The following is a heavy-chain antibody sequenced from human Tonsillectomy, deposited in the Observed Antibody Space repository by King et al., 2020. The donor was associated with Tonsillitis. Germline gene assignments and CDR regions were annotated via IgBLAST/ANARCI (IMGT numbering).Heavy chain of an antibody. D-gene: IGHD2-21*02. CDR1: GITLSSYD. V-gene: IGHV3-13*01. J-gene: IGHJ5*02. CDR3: ARVSRAYCGGDCPPVS. CDR2: IGTAGDT. Sequence: VQLVESGGGLVQPGGSLRLSCAASGITLSSYDMHWVRQATGKGLEWVSVIGTAGDTYYTGSVKGRFTLSRENAKNSLYLQMNSLRAEDTAVYYCARVSRAYCGGDCPPVSWGQGTLVTVSS.